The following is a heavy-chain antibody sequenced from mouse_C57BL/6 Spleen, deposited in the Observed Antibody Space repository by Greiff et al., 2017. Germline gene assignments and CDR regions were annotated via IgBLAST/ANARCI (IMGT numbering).Heavy chain of an antibody. CDR2: ISNGGGST. J-gene: IGHJ4*01. CDR3: ASCLYYDYDNAMDY. CDR1: GFTFSDYY. V-gene: IGHV5-12*01. Sequence: EVKLMESGGGLVQPGGSLKLSCAASGFTFSDYYMYWVRQTPEKRLEWVAYISNGGGSTYYPDTVKGRFTISRDNAKNTLYLQMSRLKSEDTAMYYCASCLYYDYDNAMDYWGQGTSVTVSS. D-gene: IGHD2-4*01.